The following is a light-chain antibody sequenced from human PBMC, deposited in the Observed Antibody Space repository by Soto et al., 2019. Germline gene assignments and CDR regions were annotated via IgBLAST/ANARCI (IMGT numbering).Light chain of an antibody. Sequence: AIQLTQSPSSLSASVGDRVTITCRASQDIAIYLAWYQQKPGEAPKLLIYAASTLYGGVPSRFSGSGSGTDFALTITSLQAEDFATYYCLQDYNFPRTFGQGTKVDNK. CDR1: QDIAIY. V-gene: IGKV1-6*01. J-gene: IGKJ1*01. CDR2: AAS. CDR3: LQDYNFPRT.